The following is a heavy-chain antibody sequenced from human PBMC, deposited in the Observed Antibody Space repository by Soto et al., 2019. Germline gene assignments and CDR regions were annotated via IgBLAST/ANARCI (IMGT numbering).Heavy chain of an antibody. Sequence: QITLKESGPTLVKPTQTLTLTCTFSGFSLTTSGVGVGWIRQPPGKALEWLALIYWDDDKRYSPSLKSRLTIHKDTSKNQVVLTMTNMDPVDTATYFCAHSVGHTTGSYYYYCSMDVWGKGNTVTVSS. CDR3: AHSVGHTTGSYYYYCSMDV. D-gene: IGHD4-4*01. J-gene: IGHJ6*03. CDR2: IYWDDDK. V-gene: IGHV2-5*02. CDR1: GFSLTTSGVG.